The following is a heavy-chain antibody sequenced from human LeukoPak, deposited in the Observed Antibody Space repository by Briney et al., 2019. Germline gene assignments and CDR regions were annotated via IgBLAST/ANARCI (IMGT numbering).Heavy chain of an antibody. Sequence: GGSLRLSCAASGFIFSSYWMSWVRQAPGKGLEWLANIKHDGSEKYYEGSVKGRFTISRDNAKNSLYLQMNSLRAEDTAFYYCARVTSRDPLHYWGQGTLVTVSS. V-gene: IGHV3-7*03. J-gene: IGHJ4*02. CDR3: ARVTSRDPLHY. CDR2: IKHDGSEK. CDR1: GFIFSSYW. D-gene: IGHD2-21*02.